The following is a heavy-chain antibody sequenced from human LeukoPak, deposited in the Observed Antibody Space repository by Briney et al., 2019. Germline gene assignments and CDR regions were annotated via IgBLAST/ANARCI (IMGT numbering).Heavy chain of an antibody. CDR3: AKYYYDSSGYYGYFDL. CDR2: CDPEDGET. Sequence: ASVKVSCKVSGYTLTELSMHWGRQAPGKGLGWMGGCDPEDGETIYAQKFQGRVHMTEATSTDTAYMELSSLRSEDTAVYYCAKYYYDSSGYYGYFDLWGRGTLVTVSS. CDR1: GYTLTELS. V-gene: IGHV1-24*01. D-gene: IGHD3-22*01. J-gene: IGHJ2*01.